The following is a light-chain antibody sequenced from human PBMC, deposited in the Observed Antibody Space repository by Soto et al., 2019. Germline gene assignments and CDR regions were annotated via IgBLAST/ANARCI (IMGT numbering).Light chain of an antibody. CDR3: QQFYSYPVT. Sequence: DLQLTQSPSFLSASVGDRVTITCRASQGIKNHFAWYQQKPGKAPRLLIYGASTLQSGVPSRFSGSGFGKEFTLTVSSVQPEDFATYYGQQFYSYPVTCGPGTKVDVK. J-gene: IGKJ3*01. V-gene: IGKV1-9*01. CDR2: GAS. CDR1: QGIKNH.